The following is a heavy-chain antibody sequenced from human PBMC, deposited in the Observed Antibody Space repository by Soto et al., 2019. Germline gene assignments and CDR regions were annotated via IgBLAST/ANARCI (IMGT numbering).Heavy chain of an antibody. Sequence: QVQLVQSGTEVKKPGSSAKVSCKASGGTFSNYVISWVRQAPGQGLEWMGGIIPLFGTTDYAKKFQGRIAITADESTTTVYMDLSSLRFEDTAVYFCEIDVGSGELSVVWGQGTTVIVSS. CDR2: IIPLFGTT. V-gene: IGHV1-69*01. D-gene: IGHD3-10*01. CDR3: EIDVGSGELSVV. J-gene: IGHJ6*02. CDR1: GGTFSNYV.